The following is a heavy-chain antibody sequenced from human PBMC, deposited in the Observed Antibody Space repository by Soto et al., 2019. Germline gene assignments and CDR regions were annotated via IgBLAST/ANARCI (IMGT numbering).Heavy chain of an antibody. CDR2: IWYDGSLK. CDR1: GFTFYTYG. Sequence: QVQLVESGGGVVQPGRSLRLSCAASGFTFYTYGMHWVRQAPGKGLEWVAIIWYDGSLKYYADSVKGRFTISRDNPKNTLYLQMNGLRAEDTAVSYSARIGCTGDNYKPYAYYSMDFCGQGTTVTVSS. V-gene: IGHV3-33*01. CDR3: ARIGCTGDNYKPYAYYSMDF. D-gene: IGHD2-8*02. J-gene: IGHJ6*02.